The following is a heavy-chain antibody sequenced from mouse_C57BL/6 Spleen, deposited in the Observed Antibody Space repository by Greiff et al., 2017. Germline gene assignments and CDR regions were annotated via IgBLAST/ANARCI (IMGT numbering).Heavy chain of an antibody. J-gene: IGHJ4*01. D-gene: IGHD2-4*01. CDR1: GYTFTSYW. Sequence: QVQLQQPGTELVKPGASVKLSCKASGYTFTSYWMHWVKQRPGQGLEWIGNINPSNGGTNYNEKFKSKATLTVDKSSSTAYMQLSSLTSEDSAVYYCARSGYDYLYYYAMDYWGQGTSVTVSS. CDR2: INPSNGGT. V-gene: IGHV1-53*01. CDR3: ARSGYDYLYYYAMDY.